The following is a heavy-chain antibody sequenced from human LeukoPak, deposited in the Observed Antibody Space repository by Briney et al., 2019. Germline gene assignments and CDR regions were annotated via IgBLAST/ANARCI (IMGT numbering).Heavy chain of an antibody. CDR3: ARRHSSGWFYY. J-gene: IGHJ4*02. CDR1: GGSISSYY. V-gene: IGHV4-59*01. Sequence: SETLSLTCTVSGGSISSYYWSWIRQPPGKGLEWIGYIYYSGSTNYNPSLKSRVTISVDTSKNQFSLKLSSVTAADTAVYYCARRHSSGWFYYWGQGTLVAVSS. CDR2: IYYSGST. D-gene: IGHD6-19*01.